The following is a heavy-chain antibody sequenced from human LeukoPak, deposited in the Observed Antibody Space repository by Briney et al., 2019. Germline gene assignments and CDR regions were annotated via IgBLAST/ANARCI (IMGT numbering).Heavy chain of an antibody. CDR2: IKNDGSST. V-gene: IGHV3-74*01. CDR3: VRERNNFWSGHHSIFDS. Sequence: GGSLRLSCAASGFIFSDHWMHWVRHAPGKGLVWLSRIKNDGSSTIYADSVKGRFTFSRDNAENTLFLEMSSLRVEDTAVYYCVRERNNFWSGHHSIFDSWGQGTLVTVSS. J-gene: IGHJ4*02. CDR1: GFIFSDHW. D-gene: IGHD3-3*01.